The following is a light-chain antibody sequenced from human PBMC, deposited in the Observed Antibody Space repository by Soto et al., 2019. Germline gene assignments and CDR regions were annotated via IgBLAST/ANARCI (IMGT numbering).Light chain of an antibody. Sequence: DIQMTQSPSAMSASVGDRVTITCRASQGISNYVAWFQQKPGKVPKRLIYDASSLQRGVPSRFSGSGSGTEFTLTISSLQPEGFASYYCLQHNDYPWTFGQGTKVEIK. CDR1: QGISNY. CDR2: DAS. CDR3: LQHNDYPWT. J-gene: IGKJ1*01. V-gene: IGKV1-17*03.